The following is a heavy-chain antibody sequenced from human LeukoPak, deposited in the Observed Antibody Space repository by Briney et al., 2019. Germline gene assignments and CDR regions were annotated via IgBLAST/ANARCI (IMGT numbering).Heavy chain of an antibody. J-gene: IGHJ4*02. Sequence: PSETLSLTCTVSGGSISSYCWSWIRQPPGKGLEWIGYIYYSGSTNYNPSLKSRVTISVDTSKNQFSLKLSSVTAADTAVYYCAGPEFDYWGQGTLVTVSS. CDR3: AGPEFDY. CDR2: IYYSGST. CDR1: GGSISSYC. V-gene: IGHV4-59*01.